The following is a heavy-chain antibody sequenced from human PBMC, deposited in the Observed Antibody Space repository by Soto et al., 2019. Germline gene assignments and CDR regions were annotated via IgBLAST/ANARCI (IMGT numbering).Heavy chain of an antibody. CDR3: AREFLEFWGGDWGIVFDI. Sequence: ASVKVSCKASGYTFTSYGISWVRQAPGQGLEWMGWISAYNGNTNYAQKLQGRVTMTTDTSTSTAYMELRSLRSDDTAVYYCAREFLEFWGGDWGIVFDIGGKGKMLPVPS. V-gene: IGHV1-18*01. CDR1: GYTFTSYG. CDR2: ISAYNGNT. J-gene: IGHJ3*02. D-gene: IGHD2-21*02.